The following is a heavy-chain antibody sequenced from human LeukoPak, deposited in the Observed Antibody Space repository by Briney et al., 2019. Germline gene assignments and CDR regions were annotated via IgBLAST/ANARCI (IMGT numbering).Heavy chain of an antibody. CDR2: IYYSGST. Sequence: SETLSLTCTVSGGSISSSSYYWGWIRQPPGKGLEWIGSIYYSGSTYYNPSLKSRVTISVDTSKNQFSLKLSSVTAADTAVYYCARDRDDDPNSSWYRSGLNWFDPWGQGTLVTVSS. D-gene: IGHD6-13*01. CDR3: ARDRDDDPNSSWYRSGLNWFDP. CDR1: GGSISSSSYY. V-gene: IGHV4-39*07. J-gene: IGHJ5*02.